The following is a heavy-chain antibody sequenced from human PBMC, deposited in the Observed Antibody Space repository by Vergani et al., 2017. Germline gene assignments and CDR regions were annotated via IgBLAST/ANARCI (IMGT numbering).Heavy chain of an antibody. J-gene: IGHJ5*02. CDR1: GGSISSYY. Sequence: QVQLQESGPGLVKPSETLSLTCTVSGGSISSYYWSWIRQPPGKGLEWIGYIYYSGSTNYNPSLKSRVTISVDTSKNQFSLKLSSVTAADTAVYYCASRRRGYCSSTSCYRGWFDPWGQGTLVTVSS. CDR3: ASRRRGYCSSTSCYRGWFDP. D-gene: IGHD2-2*01. V-gene: IGHV4-59*12. CDR2: IYYSGST.